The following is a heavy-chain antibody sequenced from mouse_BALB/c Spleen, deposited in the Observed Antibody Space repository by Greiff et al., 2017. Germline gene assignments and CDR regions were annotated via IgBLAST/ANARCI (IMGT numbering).Heavy chain of an antibody. CDR1: GFNIKDTY. D-gene: IGHD1-1*02. V-gene: IGHV14-3*02. CDR3: ARHVVDWYFDV. J-gene: IGHJ1*01. Sequence: EVQLPQSGAELVKPGASVKLSCTASGFNIKDTYMHWVKQRPEQGLEWIGRIDPANGNTKYDPKFQGKATITADTSSNTAYLQLSSLTSEDTAVYYCARHVVDWYFDVWGAGTTVTVSS. CDR2: IDPANGNT.